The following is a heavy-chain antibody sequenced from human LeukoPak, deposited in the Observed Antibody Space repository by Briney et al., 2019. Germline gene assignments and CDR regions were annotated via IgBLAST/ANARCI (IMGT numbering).Heavy chain of an antibody. CDR3: ARERMYCSSTSCYRRSWFDP. D-gene: IGHD2-2*01. Sequence: ASVKVSCKASGYTFTGYYMHWVRQAPGQGLEWMGWINPNSGGTNYAQKFQGRFTMTRDTSISTAYMELSRLRSDDTAVYYCARERMYCSSTSCYRRSWFDPWGQGTLVTVSS. CDR2: INPNSGGT. V-gene: IGHV1-2*02. J-gene: IGHJ5*02. CDR1: GYTFTGYY.